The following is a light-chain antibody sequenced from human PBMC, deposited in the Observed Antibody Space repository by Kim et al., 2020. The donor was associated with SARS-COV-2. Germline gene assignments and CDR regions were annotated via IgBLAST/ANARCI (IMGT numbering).Light chain of an antibody. CDR2: GRN. V-gene: IGLV3-19*01. Sequence: SSELTQDPAVSVALGQTVRITCQGDSLRSYYATWYQQRPRQAPVLVIYGRNNRPSGIPDRFSGSSSGNTASFTISGAQAEDEADFYCQSRDSGGNVLFGG. CDR1: SLRSYY. J-gene: IGLJ2*01. CDR3: QSRDSGGNVL.